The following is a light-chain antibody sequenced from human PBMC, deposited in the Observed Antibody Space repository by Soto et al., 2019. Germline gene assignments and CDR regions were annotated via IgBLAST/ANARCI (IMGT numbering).Light chain of an antibody. Sequence: QSVLTQPPSASGSPGQSVTISCSGRTSNIGTNTVSWYQQLPGTAPKLLISRNNQRPSGVPDRFSGSKSGASGSLAISGLQSEDEAYYYCAGWDDSLNGPVFGGGTKLTVL. CDR1: TSNIGTNT. J-gene: IGLJ3*02. V-gene: IGLV1-44*01. CDR2: RNN. CDR3: AGWDDSLNGPV.